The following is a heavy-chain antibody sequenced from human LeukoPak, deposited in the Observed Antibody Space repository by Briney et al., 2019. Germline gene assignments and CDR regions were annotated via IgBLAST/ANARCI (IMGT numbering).Heavy chain of an antibody. CDR1: GYTLTELS. CDR3: ATLDSRKYLI. Sequence: ASVKVSCKVSGYTLTELSMHWVRQAPGKGLEWMGGFDTEDGETIYAQKFQGRVTMTEHTSTDTAYMEPSSLRSEDTAVYYCATLDSRKYLIWGQGTLVTVSS. J-gene: IGHJ4*02. CDR2: FDTEDGET. V-gene: IGHV1-24*01. D-gene: IGHD6-13*01.